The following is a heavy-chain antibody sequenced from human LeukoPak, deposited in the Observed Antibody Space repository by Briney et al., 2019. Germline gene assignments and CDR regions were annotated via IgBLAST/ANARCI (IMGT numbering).Heavy chain of an antibody. V-gene: IGHV1-18*01. CDR1: GYTFTSYG. CDR2: ISAYNGNT. J-gene: IGHJ4*02. D-gene: IGHD5-12*01. Sequence: ASVKVSCKASGYTFTSYGISWVRQAPGQGLEWMGWISAYNGNTNYAQKLQGRVTMTTDTSTSTAYMELRSLRSDDTAVYYCARETGYSGYDYGWFDYWGQGTLVTVSS. CDR3: ARETGYSGYDYGWFDY.